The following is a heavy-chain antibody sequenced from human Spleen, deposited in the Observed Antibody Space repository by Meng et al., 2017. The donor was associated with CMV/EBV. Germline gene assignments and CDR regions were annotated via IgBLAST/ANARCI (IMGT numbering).Heavy chain of an antibody. CDR1: RFTLSGYG. D-gene: IGHD5-24*01. Sequence: SRFTLSGYGMRWDRQAPWKGLEWMGVIWYDGNNKYYGDSVEGRFTISRDNSKNTLYLQMNSLRVEDTAVYYCAKDGKWLQPLGYYFDYWGQGTLVTVSS. CDR3: AKDGKWLQPLGYYFDY. CDR2: IWYDGNNK. J-gene: IGHJ4*02. V-gene: IGHV3-33*06.